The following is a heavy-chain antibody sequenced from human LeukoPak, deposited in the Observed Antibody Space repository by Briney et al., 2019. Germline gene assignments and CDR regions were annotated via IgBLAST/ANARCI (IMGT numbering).Heavy chain of an antibody. V-gene: IGHV1-2*02. CDR2: INPNSGGT. Sequence: ASVKVSCKASGYTFTGFYMHWVRQAPGQGLEWVGWINPNSGGTTYAQKLQGRVTMTRDTSISTAYMELSSLRSDDTAVYYCARDAHPSITIFGVVMEPIWGQGTLVTVSS. CDR3: ARDAHPSITIFGVVMEPI. CDR1: GYTFTGFY. D-gene: IGHD3-3*01. J-gene: IGHJ4*02.